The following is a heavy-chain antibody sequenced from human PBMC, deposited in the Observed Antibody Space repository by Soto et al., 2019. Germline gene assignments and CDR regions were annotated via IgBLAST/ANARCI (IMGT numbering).Heavy chain of an antibody. CDR2: IYYSGST. D-gene: IGHD2-2*01. V-gene: IGHV4-59*08. Sequence: PSETLSLTCTVSGGSISSYYWSWIRQPPGKGLEWIGYIYYSGSTNYNPSLKSRVTISVDTSKNQFSLKLSSVTAADTAVYYCARHGYCSSTSCPHDYWGQGTLVTVSS. J-gene: IGHJ4*02. CDR1: GGSISSYY. CDR3: ARHGYCSSTSCPHDY.